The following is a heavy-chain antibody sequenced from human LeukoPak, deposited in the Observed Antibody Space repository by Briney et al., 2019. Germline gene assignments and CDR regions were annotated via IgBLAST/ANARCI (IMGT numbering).Heavy chain of an antibody. V-gene: IGHV3-53*01. J-gene: IGHJ4*02. CDR1: GFTVSSNY. CDR2: IYSGGST. CDR3: ARETYYYDSSGYQYYFDY. D-gene: IGHD3-22*01. Sequence: GGSLRLSCAASGFTVSSNYMSWVRQAPGKGLEWVSAIYSGGSTYYADSVKGRFTISRDNSKNTLYLQMNSLRAEDTAVYYCARETYYYDSSGYQYYFDYWGQGTLVTVSS.